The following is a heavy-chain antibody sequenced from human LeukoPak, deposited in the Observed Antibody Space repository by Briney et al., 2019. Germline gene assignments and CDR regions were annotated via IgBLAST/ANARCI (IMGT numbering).Heavy chain of an antibody. J-gene: IGHJ4*02. D-gene: IGHD2-2*01. CDR3: VGEDIVVVPASWNFDY. CDR2: IRYDGSNK. V-gene: IGHV3-30*02. Sequence: GGSLRLSCAASGFTFSSYGMHWVRQAPGKGLEWVAFIRYDGSNKYYADSVKGRFTISRDNSKNTLYLQMNSLRAEDTAVYYCVGEDIVVVPASWNFDYWGQGTLVTVSS. CDR1: GFTFSSYG.